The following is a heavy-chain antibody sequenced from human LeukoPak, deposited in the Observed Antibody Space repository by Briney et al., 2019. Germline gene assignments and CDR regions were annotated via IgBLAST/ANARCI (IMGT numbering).Heavy chain of an antibody. V-gene: IGHV3-49*04. Sequence: PGRSLRLSCTASRFTFGDYAMSSVRQAPGKGLEWVGFIRSKAYGGTTEYAASVKGRFTISRDDSKSIAYLQMNSVKTEDTAVYYCTKNLRRLDYWGQGTLVTVSS. CDR1: RFTFGDYA. J-gene: IGHJ4*02. CDR2: IRSKAYGGTT. D-gene: IGHD4-17*01. CDR3: TKNLRRLDY.